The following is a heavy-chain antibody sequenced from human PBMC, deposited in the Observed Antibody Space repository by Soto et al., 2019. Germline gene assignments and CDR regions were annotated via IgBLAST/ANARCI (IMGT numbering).Heavy chain of an antibody. J-gene: IGHJ4*02. CDR1: GGSISSGCYS. D-gene: IGHD4-17*01. Sequence: SETLSLTCAVSGGSISSGCYSWSWIRQPPGKGLEWIGYIYHSGSTYYNLSLKSRVTISVDRSKNQFSLKLSSVTAADTAVYYCARGQFGGYTVTLDYWGQGTLVTVSS. CDR2: IYHSGST. CDR3: ARGQFGGYTVTLDY. V-gene: IGHV4-30-2*01.